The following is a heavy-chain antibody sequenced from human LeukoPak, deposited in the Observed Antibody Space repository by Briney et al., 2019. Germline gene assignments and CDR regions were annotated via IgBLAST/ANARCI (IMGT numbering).Heavy chain of an antibody. CDR2: IYPNDSDT. CDR3: ARRGFGSSGWSP. Sequence: GESLKISCKGSGYTFTTNWIGWVRQMPGKGLEWMGIIYPNDSDTRYSPSFKGQVTISADKSISTGYLQWSSLKASNTAMYYCARRGFGSSGWSPWGQGTLVTVSS. D-gene: IGHD6-19*01. J-gene: IGHJ5*02. V-gene: IGHV5-51*01. CDR1: GYTFTTNW.